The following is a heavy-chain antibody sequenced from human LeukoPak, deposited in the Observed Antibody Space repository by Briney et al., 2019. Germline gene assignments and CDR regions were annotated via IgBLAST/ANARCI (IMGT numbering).Heavy chain of an antibody. CDR2: IIPIFGTA. CDR3: ASSDTAMVTGDY. V-gene: IGHV1-69*06. Sequence: ASVKVSCKASGGTFSSYAISWVRQAPGQGLEWMGGIIPIFGTANYAQKFQGRVTITADKSTSTAYMELSSLRSEDTAVYYCASSDTAMVTGDYWGQGTLVTVSS. J-gene: IGHJ4*02. CDR1: GGTFSSYA. D-gene: IGHD5-18*01.